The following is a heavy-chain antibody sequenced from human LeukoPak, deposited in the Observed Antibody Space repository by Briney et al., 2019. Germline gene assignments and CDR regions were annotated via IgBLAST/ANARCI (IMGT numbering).Heavy chain of an antibody. Sequence: GGSLRLSCAASGFTFSSYAMSWVRQAPGKGLEWVSAISGSGGSTYYADSVKGRFTISRVNSRNTLYLQMNRLRVEDTAVYYCAKGSRGSCRGAYCYSFDNWGQGAVVTVSS. CDR3: AKGSRGSCRGAYCYSFDN. J-gene: IGHJ4*02. D-gene: IGHD2-21*02. V-gene: IGHV3-23*01. CDR1: GFTFSSYA. CDR2: ISGSGGST.